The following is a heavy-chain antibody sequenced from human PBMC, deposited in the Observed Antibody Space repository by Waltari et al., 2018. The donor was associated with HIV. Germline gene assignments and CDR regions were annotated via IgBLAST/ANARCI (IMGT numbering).Heavy chain of an antibody. D-gene: IGHD2-2*01. Sequence: QLQMQESGPGLVKPSETLSLTCTVSGGPIRSSNPYWGWIRPPPGKGLEWIGSIFYTGSTYYNPPLKSRVTISVDTSKKQFSLKLTSVTAADTAIYYCARRGKGSRGDFDQWGQGTLVTVSS. CDR1: GGPIRSSNPY. J-gene: IGHJ4*02. CDR3: ARRGKGSRGDFDQ. CDR2: IFYTGST. V-gene: IGHV4-39*01.